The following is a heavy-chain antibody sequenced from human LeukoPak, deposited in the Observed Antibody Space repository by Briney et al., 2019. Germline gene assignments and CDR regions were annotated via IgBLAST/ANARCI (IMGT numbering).Heavy chain of an antibody. Sequence: ASVKVSGKTSGYTFTGQYLHWVRQAPGQGLEWMGWITPNSGGTNYAQKFQGRVTMTRDTSISTAYMELSRLRSDDTAVYYCASGSGTYSPDYWGQGTLITVPS. V-gene: IGHV1-2*02. D-gene: IGHD3-10*01. CDR2: ITPNSGGT. CDR1: GYTFTGQY. CDR3: ASGSGTYSPDY. J-gene: IGHJ4*02.